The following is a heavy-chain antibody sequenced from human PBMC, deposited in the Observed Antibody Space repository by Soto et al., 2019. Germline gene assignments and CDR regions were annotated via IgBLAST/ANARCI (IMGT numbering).Heavy chain of an antibody. D-gene: IGHD2-2*01. CDR1: GGSISSYY. CDR2: IYYSGST. V-gene: IGHV4-59*01. CDR3: ARTALLVPIFDY. J-gene: IGHJ4*02. Sequence: SETLSLTCTVSGGSISSYYWSWIRQPPGKGLEWIGYIYYSGSTNYNPSLKSRVTISVDTSKNQFSLKLSSVTAADTAVYYCARTALLVPIFDYWGQGTLVTVSS.